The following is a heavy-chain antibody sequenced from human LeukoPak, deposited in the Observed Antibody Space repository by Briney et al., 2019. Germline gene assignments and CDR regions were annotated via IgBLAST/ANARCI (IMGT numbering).Heavy chain of an antibody. CDR3: ARGFSGTYYSGSGSSDY. D-gene: IGHD3-10*01. CDR1: GFTFGTYC. J-gene: IGHJ4*02. Sequence: GGSLRLSCEASGFTFGTYCMNWVRQAPGKRLEWVSFITSSSSTTYYADSVKGRFTISRDNAKNSLYLQMNSLRAEDTAVYYCARGFSGTYYSGSGSSDYWGQGTLVTVSS. V-gene: IGHV3-48*04. CDR2: ITSSSSTT.